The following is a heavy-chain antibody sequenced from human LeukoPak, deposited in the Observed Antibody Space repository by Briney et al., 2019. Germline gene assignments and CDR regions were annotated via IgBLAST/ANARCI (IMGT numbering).Heavy chain of an antibody. Sequence: GGSLRLSCAASGFTFSSYAMSWVRQAPGKGLEWVSAISGSGGSTYYADSAKGRFTISRDNSKNTLYLQMNSLRAEDTAVYYCAKSLEHLITYFWSGSNYGMDVWGQGTTVTVSS. CDR1: GFTFSSYA. V-gene: IGHV3-23*01. CDR3: AKSLEHLITYFWSGSNYGMDV. CDR2: ISGSGGST. D-gene: IGHD3-3*01. J-gene: IGHJ6*02.